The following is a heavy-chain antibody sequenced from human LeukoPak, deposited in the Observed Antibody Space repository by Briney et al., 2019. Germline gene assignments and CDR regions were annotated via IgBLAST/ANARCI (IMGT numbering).Heavy chain of an antibody. D-gene: IGHD3-22*01. J-gene: IGHJ4*02. CDR1: GGSFSGYY. Sequence: SETLSLTCAVYGGSFSGYYWSWIRQPPGKGLEWIGEINHSGSTNYNPSLKSRVTISVDTPKNQFSLKLSSVTAADTAVYYCARYYDSSGYYFDYWGQGTLVTVSS. V-gene: IGHV4-34*01. CDR3: ARYYDSSGYYFDY. CDR2: INHSGST.